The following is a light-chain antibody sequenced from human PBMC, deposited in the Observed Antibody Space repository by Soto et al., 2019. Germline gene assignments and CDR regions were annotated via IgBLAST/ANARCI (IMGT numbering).Light chain of an antibody. Sequence: EIVLTQSPATLSLSPGERATLSCRASQSVSSYLAWYQQKPGQAPRLLIYDASNRATGIPARFSGSGSGTDFTLSISSLEPEDFAVYYCQLRSNWPQLTFGGGTKVEIK. V-gene: IGKV3-11*01. CDR2: DAS. CDR3: QLRSNWPQLT. J-gene: IGKJ4*01. CDR1: QSVSSY.